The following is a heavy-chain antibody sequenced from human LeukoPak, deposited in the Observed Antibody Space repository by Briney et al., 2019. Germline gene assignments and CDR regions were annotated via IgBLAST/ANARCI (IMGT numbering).Heavy chain of an antibody. Sequence: GRSLRLSCAASGFAFSSYGMHWVRQAPGKGLEWVAIIWYDGSNKYYADSVKGRFTISRDNSKNTLYLQMNSLRAEDTAVYYCARQAEWPLDCLGHWGQGTLVTVSS. CDR1: GFAFSSYG. CDR2: IWYDGSNK. V-gene: IGHV3-33*01. J-gene: IGHJ5*02. D-gene: IGHD3/OR15-3a*01. CDR3: ARQAEWPLDCLGH.